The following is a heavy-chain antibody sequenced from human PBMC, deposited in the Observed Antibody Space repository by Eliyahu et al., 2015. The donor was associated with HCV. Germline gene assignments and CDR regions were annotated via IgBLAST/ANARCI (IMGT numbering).Heavy chain of an antibody. CDR2: IHYSGST. CDR3: CASGGGGIAVTGTGGWFDP. V-gene: IGHV4-59*01. Sequence: QVQLQESGPGLVKPSETLSLTCXVSGGSITTYYWSWIRQPPGKGLEWIGYIHYSGSTNYNPPSLKSRVTISVDTSKNQFSLNLTSVTAADTAMYYCCASGGGGIAVTGTGGWFDPWGQGTLVTVSS. J-gene: IGHJ5*02. CDR1: GGSITTYY. D-gene: IGHD6-19*01.